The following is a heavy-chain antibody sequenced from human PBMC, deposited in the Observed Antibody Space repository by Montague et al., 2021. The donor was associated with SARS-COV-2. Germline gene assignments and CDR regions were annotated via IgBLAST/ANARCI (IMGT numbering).Heavy chain of an antibody. CDR2: IYYSGST. D-gene: IGHD4-17*01. Sequence: TLSLTCTVSGGSISSGGYYWSWIRQHLGKGLEWIGYIYYSGSTYYNPSLKSRVTISVDTSKNQFSLKLSSVTAADTAVYYCARDIGGSTVTTGGFDYWGQGTLVTVSS. CDR3: ARDIGGSTVTTGGFDY. J-gene: IGHJ4*02. V-gene: IGHV4-31*03. CDR1: GGSISSGGYY.